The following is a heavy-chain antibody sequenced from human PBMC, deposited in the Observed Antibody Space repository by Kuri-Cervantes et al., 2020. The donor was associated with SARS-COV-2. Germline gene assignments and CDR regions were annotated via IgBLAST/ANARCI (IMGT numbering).Heavy chain of an antibody. Sequence: ASVKVSCRASGYTFTSYDINCVRQATGQGLEWMGWMNPNSGNTGYAQKFQGRVTITRNTSISTAYMELNSLKTEDTAVYYCTSRRSSGYYYPEHFDYWGQGTLVTVSS. J-gene: IGHJ4*02. CDR1: GYTFTSYD. V-gene: IGHV1-8*03. CDR3: TSRRSSGYYYPEHFDY. D-gene: IGHD3-22*01. CDR2: MNPNSGNT.